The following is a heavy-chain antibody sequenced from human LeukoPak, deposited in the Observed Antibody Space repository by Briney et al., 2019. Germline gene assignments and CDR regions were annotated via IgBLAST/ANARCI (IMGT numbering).Heavy chain of an antibody. CDR1: GGSFSGYY. J-gene: IGHJ6*03. V-gene: IGHV4-34*01. CDR3: ASITMVRGVSYYYYYMDV. Sequence: PSETLSLTCAVYGGSFSGYYWSWIRQPPGKGREWIGEINHSGSTNYNPSLKSRVTISVDTSKNQFSLKLSSVTAADTAVYYCASITMVRGVSYYYYYMDVWGKETTVTISS. CDR2: INHSGST. D-gene: IGHD3-10*01.